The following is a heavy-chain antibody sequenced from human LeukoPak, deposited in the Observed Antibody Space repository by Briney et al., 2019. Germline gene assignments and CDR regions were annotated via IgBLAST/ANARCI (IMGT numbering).Heavy chain of an antibody. CDR2: INPNSGGT. CDR3: ARVKETIAVARGSHAFDI. D-gene: IGHD6-19*01. Sequence: PGASVKVSCKASGYTFTGYYMHWVRQAPGQGLEWMGWINPNSGGTNYAQKLQGRVTMTTDTSTSTAYMELRSLRSDDTAVYYCARVKETIAVARGSHAFDIWGQGTMVTVSS. CDR1: GYTFTGYY. J-gene: IGHJ3*02. V-gene: IGHV1-2*02.